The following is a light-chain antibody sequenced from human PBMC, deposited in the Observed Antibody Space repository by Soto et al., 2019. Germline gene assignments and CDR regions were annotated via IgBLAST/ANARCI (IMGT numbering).Light chain of an antibody. Sequence: EIVLTQSPDPLSVSPGERATLSCRASQTVGSNLAWYQQKPGQAPRLLIYGASTRASDTPARFSGSGSVTEFALTISSLQSEDFAVYYCQQYGNSPITFGQGTRLEIK. CDR1: QTVGSN. CDR3: QQYGNSPIT. V-gene: IGKV3D-15*02. CDR2: GAS. J-gene: IGKJ5*01.